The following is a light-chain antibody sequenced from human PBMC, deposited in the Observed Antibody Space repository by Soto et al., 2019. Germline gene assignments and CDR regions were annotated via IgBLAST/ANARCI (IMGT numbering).Light chain of an antibody. CDR2: EVN. J-gene: IGLJ1*01. V-gene: IGLV2-18*02. CDR1: SSDVGSYNR. Sequence: QSALTQPPSVSGSPRQSVTISCTGTSSDVGSYNRVSWYQQPPGTAPKLMIYEVNNRPSGVPDRFSGSKSGNTASLTITGLQAEDEADYYCNSYTSSNTDVFGTGTKLTVL. CDR3: NSYTSSNTDV.